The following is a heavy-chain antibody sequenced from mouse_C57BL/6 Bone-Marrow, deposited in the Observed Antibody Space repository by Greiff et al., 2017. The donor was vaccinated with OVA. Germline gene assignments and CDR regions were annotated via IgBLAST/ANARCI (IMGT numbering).Heavy chain of an antibody. CDR2: ISYDGSN. CDR1: GYSITSGYY. Sequence: ESGPGLVKPSQSLSLTCSVTGYSITSGYYWNWIRQFPGNQLEWMGYISYDGSNNYNPSLKNRISITRDTSKNQFFLKLNSVTTEDTATYYCARGKNYGYSWFAYWGQGTLVTVSA. D-gene: IGHD2-2*01. V-gene: IGHV3-6*01. J-gene: IGHJ3*01. CDR3: ARGKNYGYSWFAY.